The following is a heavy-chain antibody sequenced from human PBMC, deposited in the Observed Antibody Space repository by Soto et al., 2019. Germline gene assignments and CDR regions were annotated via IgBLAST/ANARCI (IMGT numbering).Heavy chain of an antibody. J-gene: IGHJ4*02. Sequence: SETLSLTCTVSGGSISSYYWSWIRQPPGKGLEWIGYIYYSGSTNYNPSLKSRVTISVDTSKNQFSLKLSSVTAADTAVYYCASCSSSTSCYGGFFDYWGQGTLVTVSS. D-gene: IGHD2-2*01. CDR3: ASCSSSTSCYGGFFDY. CDR2: IYYSGST. V-gene: IGHV4-59*01. CDR1: GGSISSYY.